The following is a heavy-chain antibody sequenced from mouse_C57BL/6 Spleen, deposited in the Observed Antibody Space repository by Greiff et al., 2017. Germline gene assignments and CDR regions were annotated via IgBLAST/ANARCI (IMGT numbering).Heavy chain of an antibody. V-gene: IGHV1-82*01. CDR3: ARWGYYGSSPSAY. J-gene: IGHJ3*01. D-gene: IGHD1-1*01. Sequence: QVQLQQSGPELVKPGASVKISCKASGYAFSSSWMNWVKQRPGKGLEWIGRIYPGDGDTNYNGKFKGKATLTADKSSSTAYMQLSSLTSEDSAVYFCARWGYYGSSPSAYWGQGTLVTVSA. CDR1: GYAFSSSW. CDR2: IYPGDGDT.